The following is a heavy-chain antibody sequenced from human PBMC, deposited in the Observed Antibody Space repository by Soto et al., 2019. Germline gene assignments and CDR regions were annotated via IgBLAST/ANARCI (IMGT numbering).Heavy chain of an antibody. CDR1: RPSVRDAW. Sequence: PGGLLRLSFAASRPSVRDAWITWVSQSPGKGLEWVGHIKRRSEGGTTEDAAPGKGRFIISREDSRNTLYLPMDSLNSDDSGVYYCTTDPTLVGPRVAFWGQGTLVTV. CDR3: TTDPTLVGPRVAF. D-gene: IGHD1-26*01. V-gene: IGHV3-15*01. CDR2: IKRRSEGGTT. J-gene: IGHJ4*02.